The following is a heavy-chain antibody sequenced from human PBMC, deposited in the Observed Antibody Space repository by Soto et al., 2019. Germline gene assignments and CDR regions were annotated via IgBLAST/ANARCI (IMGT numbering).Heavy chain of an antibody. Sequence: PSETLSLTFAVSGVSLTSGNWWTWVRPSPQRGLEYIGEIFHDGTANYYPSFERRVAMSVDTSRNQFSLKLTSVTAADTAVYFCARLVYDTRLNYMYFDFWGPGTLVTVSS. CDR2: IFHDGTA. V-gene: IGHV4-4*02. D-gene: IGHD3-10*01. J-gene: IGHJ4*02. CDR1: GVSLTSGNW. CDR3: ARLVYDTRLNYMYFDF.